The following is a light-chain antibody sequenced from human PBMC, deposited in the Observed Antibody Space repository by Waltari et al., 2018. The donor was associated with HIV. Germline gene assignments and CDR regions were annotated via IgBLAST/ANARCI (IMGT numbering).Light chain of an antibody. CDR1: ELPKRY. CDR2: KDT. V-gene: IGLV3-25*03. CDR3: QSTDRSGTWV. Sequence: YELSQPPSVSVSPGQTARITCSGNELPKRYTHWFCQRPGRDPLLLIYKDTERPSGISQRFSASKSGTTVTLTITEVQAEDGADYFCQSTDRSGTWVFGGGTRLAVL. J-gene: IGLJ3*02.